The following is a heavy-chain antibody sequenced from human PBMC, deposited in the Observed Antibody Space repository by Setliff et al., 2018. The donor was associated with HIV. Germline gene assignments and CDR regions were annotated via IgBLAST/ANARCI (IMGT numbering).Heavy chain of an antibody. J-gene: IGHJ4*02. D-gene: IGHD2-15*01. CDR1: DDSFTNYD. CDR2: ISSTGTT. V-gene: IGHV4-4*08. CDR3: ARLRRAIDDGGSSVRLDF. Sequence: KPSETLSLTCVVSDDSFTNYDWTWIRQSPGKALQWIGSISSTGTTNYSPSLRSRVTISIETSNTRFSLWLRSVTASDTATYYCARLRRAIDDGGSSVRLDFWGQGVLVTVSS.